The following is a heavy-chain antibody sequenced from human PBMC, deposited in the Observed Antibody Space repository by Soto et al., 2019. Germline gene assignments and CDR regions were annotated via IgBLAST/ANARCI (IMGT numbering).Heavy chain of an antibody. Sequence: QVQLVQSGAEVRRPGSSVKVSCKTSGGIFSDYALSWVRQAPGQGLEWMGRIIPIFGTTSYAQKFHGRVTITADEPTSTAFMELSSLRSEDTAVYYCARQMNRGVIFDYWGQGTLVTVSS. D-gene: IGHD3-10*01. CDR1: GGIFSDYA. V-gene: IGHV1-69*01. J-gene: IGHJ4*02. CDR2: IIPIFGTT. CDR3: ARQMNRGVIFDY.